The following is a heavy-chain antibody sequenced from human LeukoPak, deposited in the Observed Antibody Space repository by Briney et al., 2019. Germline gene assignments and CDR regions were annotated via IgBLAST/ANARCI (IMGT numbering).Heavy chain of an antibody. Sequence: PGGSLRLSCAASGFTLNNYGMHWVRQAPGKGLEWVAVVPNDGSNKFYADSVKGRFTISRDNSQNTLFLQMNSLKAEDTAVYYCARDGAAAAAPEDYWGQGTLVTVSS. D-gene: IGHD6-25*01. CDR1: GFTLNNYG. J-gene: IGHJ4*02. CDR3: ARDGAAAAAPEDY. V-gene: IGHV3-30*03. CDR2: VPNDGSNK.